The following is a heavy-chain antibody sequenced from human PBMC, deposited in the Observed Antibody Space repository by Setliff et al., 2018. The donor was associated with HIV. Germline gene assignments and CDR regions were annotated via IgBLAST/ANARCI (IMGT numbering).Heavy chain of an antibody. Sequence: PGGSLRLSCATSGFTFSPYAIHWVRQAPGRGLEWVATIWADEITKVYADSVKGRFTISRDNSKNTMYLQMNTLRVEDTAVYYCARDPPGSGFHLDNWGQGTLVTVSS. D-gene: IGHD5-12*01. CDR1: GFTFSPYA. CDR2: IWADEITK. V-gene: IGHV3-33*01. CDR3: ARDPPGSGFHLDN. J-gene: IGHJ4*02.